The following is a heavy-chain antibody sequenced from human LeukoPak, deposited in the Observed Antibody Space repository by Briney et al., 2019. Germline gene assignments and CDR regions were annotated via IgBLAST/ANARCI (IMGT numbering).Heavy chain of an antibody. D-gene: IGHD3-10*01. J-gene: IGHJ6*02. V-gene: IGHV4-39*01. CDR2: IYYSGST. CDR1: GGSISSSSYY. Sequence: SETLSLTCTVSGGSISSSSYYWGWIRQPPGKGLEWVGSIYYSGSTYYNPSLKSRVTISVDTSKNQFSLKLSSVTAADTAVYYCARHLYGSWSHRNYGMDVWGQGTTVTVSS. CDR3: ARHLYGSWSHRNYGMDV.